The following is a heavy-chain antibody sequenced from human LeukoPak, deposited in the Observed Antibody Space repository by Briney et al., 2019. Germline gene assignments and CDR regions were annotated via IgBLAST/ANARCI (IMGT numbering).Heavy chain of an antibody. CDR3: AKTIAGYYYYMDV. J-gene: IGHJ6*03. D-gene: IGHD6-13*01. CDR1: GFTFDDYA. V-gene: IGHV3-43D*04. Sequence: PGGSLRLSCAASGFTFDDYAMHWVRQAPGKGLEWVTLISWDGGSTYYADSVKGRFTISRDNSKNSLYLQMNSLRAEDTALYYCAKTIAGYYYYMDVWGKGTTVTVSS. CDR2: ISWDGGST.